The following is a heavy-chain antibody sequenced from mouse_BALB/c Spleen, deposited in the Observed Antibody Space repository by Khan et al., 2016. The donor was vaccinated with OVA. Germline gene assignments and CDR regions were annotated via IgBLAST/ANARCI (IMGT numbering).Heavy chain of an antibody. V-gene: IGHV2-6-7*01. Sequence: QVQLKQSGPGLVAPSQSLSITCTVSGFSLTGYGVNWVRQPPGKGLEWLGMLWGDGSTAYNSAPKSRLSIPKDNSKSQVFLKMNSLQTDDTARYYCARAYYATYRESMDDWGQGNAVTVSS. CDR2: LWGDGST. CDR1: GFSLTGYG. D-gene: IGHD2-10*01. CDR3: ARAYYATYRESMDD. J-gene: IGHJ4*01.